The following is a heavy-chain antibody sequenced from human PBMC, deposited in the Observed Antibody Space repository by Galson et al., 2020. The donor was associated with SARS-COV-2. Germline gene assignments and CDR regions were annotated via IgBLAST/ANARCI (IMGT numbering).Heavy chain of an antibody. J-gene: IGHJ6*02. V-gene: IGHV3-48*03. CDR1: GFTFSSYE. CDR2: ISSSGSTI. D-gene: IGHD3-10*01. Sequence: GESLKISCAASGFTFSSYEMNWVRQAPGKGLEWVSYISSSGSTIYYADSVKGRFTISRDNAKNSLYLQMNSLRAEDTAVYYCARDQGWFGDEVYYYGMDVWGQGTTVTVSS. CDR3: ARDQGWFGDEVYYYGMDV.